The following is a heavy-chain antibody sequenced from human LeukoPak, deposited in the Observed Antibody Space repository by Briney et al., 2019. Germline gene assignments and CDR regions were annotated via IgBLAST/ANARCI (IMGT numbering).Heavy chain of an antibody. Sequence: ASVKVSCKASGGTLNSHTFSWVRQAPGQGLEWMGRITPIIDSAKYAQNFQDRVSIIADKSTSTVYQELSSLRSEDTAVYFCARVNLRGSQYNWFDPWGQGTLVTVPS. V-gene: IGHV1-69*08. CDR3: ARVNLRGSQYNWFDP. D-gene: IGHD1-26*01. J-gene: IGHJ5*02. CDR2: ITPIIDSA. CDR1: GGTLNSHT.